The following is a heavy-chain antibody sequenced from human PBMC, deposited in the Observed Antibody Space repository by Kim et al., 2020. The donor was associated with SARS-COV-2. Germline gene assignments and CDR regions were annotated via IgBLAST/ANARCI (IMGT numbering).Heavy chain of an antibody. J-gene: IGHJ4*02. D-gene: IGHD6-13*01. V-gene: IGHV3-7*03. CDR2: SQR. Sequence: SQRFYVDSVKGRLNISRDNARNSVYLQMNSLRAEDTAVYYCARTIGAAEAFWGQGNLVTVSS. CDR3: ARTIGAAEAF.